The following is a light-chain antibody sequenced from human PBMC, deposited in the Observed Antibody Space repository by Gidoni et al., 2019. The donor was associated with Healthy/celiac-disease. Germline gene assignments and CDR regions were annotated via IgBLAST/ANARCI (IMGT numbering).Light chain of an antibody. Sequence: PATLSVSPGESATLSCRASQSVSSNLAWYQQKPGQAPRLLIYGASTRATGIPARFSGSGSGTEFTLTISSLQSEDFAVYYCQQYNNWPITFGQGTRLEIK. CDR3: QQYNNWPIT. V-gene: IGKV3-15*01. J-gene: IGKJ5*01. CDR2: GAS. CDR1: QSVSSN.